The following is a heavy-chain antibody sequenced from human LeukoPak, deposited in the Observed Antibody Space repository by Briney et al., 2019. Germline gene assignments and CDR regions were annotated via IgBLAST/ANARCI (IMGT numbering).Heavy chain of an antibody. J-gene: IGHJ4*02. V-gene: IGHV1-69*05. D-gene: IGHD4-23*01. CDR2: IIPIFGTA. Sequence: SVKVSCKASGGTFSSYAISWVRQAPGQGLEWMGGIIPIFGTANYAQKFQGRVTITTDESTSTAYMELSSLRSEDTAVYYCARGPATTVVSSYYFDYWGQGTLVTVSS. CDR3: ARGPATTVVSSYYFDY. CDR1: GGTFSSYA.